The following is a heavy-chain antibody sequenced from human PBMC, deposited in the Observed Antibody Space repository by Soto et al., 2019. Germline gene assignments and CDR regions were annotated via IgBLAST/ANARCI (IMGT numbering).Heavy chain of an antibody. CDR2: IRSKAYGGTT. CDR3: TGLGYCSGGSCSSAFDI. Sequence: GGSLRLSCTASGFTFGDYAMSWFRRAPGKGLEWVGFIRSKAYGGTTEYAASVKGRFTISRDDSKSIAYLQMNSLKTEDTAVYYCTGLGYCSGGSCSSAFDIWGQGTMVTVSS. CDR1: GFTFGDYA. V-gene: IGHV3-49*03. J-gene: IGHJ3*02. D-gene: IGHD2-15*01.